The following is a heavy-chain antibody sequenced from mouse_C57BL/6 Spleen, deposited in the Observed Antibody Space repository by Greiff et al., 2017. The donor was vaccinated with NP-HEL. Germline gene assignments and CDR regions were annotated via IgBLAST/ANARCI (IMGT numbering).Heavy chain of an antibody. D-gene: IGHD2-2*01. Sequence: VQLQQSGAELARPGASVKLSCKASGYTFTSYGISWVKQRPGQGLEWIGEIYPRSGNTYYNEKFKGKATLTADKSSSTAYMELRSLTSEDSAVYFCARWGYDVENAMDYWGQGTSVTVSS. J-gene: IGHJ4*01. V-gene: IGHV1-81*01. CDR3: ARWGYDVENAMDY. CDR2: IYPRSGNT. CDR1: GYTFTSYG.